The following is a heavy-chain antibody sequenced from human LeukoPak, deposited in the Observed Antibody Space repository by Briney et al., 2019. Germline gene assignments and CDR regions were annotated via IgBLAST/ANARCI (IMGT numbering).Heavy chain of an antibody. CDR1: GGSFSGYY. CDR3: ARGRGCSYGYIWFDP. V-gene: IGHV4-34*01. CDR2: INHSGST. Sequence: PSETLSLTCAVYGGSFSGYYWSWIRQPPGKGLEWIGEINHSGSTNYNPSLKSRVTISVDTSKNQFSLKLSSVTAADTAVYYCARGRGCSYGYIWFDPWGQGTLVTVSS. J-gene: IGHJ5*02. D-gene: IGHD5-18*01.